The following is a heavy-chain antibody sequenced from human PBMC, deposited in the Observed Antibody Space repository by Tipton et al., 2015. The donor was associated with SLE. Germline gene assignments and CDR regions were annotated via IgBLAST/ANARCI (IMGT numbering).Heavy chain of an antibody. J-gene: IGHJ2*01. CDR2: INHSGST. CDR1: GGSFSGYY. V-gene: IGHV4-34*01. Sequence: TLSLTCAVYGGSFSGYYWSWIRQTPGKGLEWIGEINHSGSTNYNPSLKSRVTISVDTSKNQFSLKVNSVTAADTAVYYCARDHSDPRDWYFDLWGRGTLGTVSS. CDR3: ARDHSDPRDWYFDL.